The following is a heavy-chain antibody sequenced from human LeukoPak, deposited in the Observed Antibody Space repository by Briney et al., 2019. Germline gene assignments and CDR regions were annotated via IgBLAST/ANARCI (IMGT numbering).Heavy chain of an antibody. CDR2: IYYSGST. CDR1: GGSISSYY. D-gene: IGHD3-22*01. J-gene: IGHJ3*02. V-gene: IGHV4-59*01. Sequence: PSETLSLTCTVSGGSISSYYWSWIRQPPGKGLEWIGYIYYSGSTNYNLSLKSRVTISVDTSKNQFSLKLSSVTAADTAVYYCARGSRGYYYDSSGYYSDDAFDIWGQGTMVTVSS. CDR3: ARGSRGYYYDSSGYYSDDAFDI.